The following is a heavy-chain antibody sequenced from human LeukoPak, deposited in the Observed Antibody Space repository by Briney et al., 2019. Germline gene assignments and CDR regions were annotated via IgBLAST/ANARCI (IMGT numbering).Heavy chain of an antibody. CDR2: ISGSGGST. CDR1: GFTLSSYS. Sequence: PGGSLRLSCAASGFTLSSYSMHWVRQAPGKGLEWVSAISGSGGSTYYADSVKGRFTISRDNSKNTLYLQMNSLRAEDTAVYYCAKTYDFWSGYYIDYWGQGTLVTVSS. D-gene: IGHD3-3*01. CDR3: AKTYDFWSGYYIDY. J-gene: IGHJ4*02. V-gene: IGHV3-23*01.